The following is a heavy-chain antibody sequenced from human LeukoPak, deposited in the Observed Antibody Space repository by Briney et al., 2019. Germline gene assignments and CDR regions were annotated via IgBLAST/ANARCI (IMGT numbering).Heavy chain of an antibody. CDR2: IGYSGGDT. V-gene: IGHV3-23*01. Sequence: WGTLRLSCAASGFTFSSYSMNWVRQAPGKGLEWVSSIGYSGGDTHYADSVRGRFTISRDNSKNTLYLQLNSLRADDTAVDYCTGNSGWYGVSWGQGTLVTVSS. CDR3: TGNSGWYGVS. CDR1: GFTFSSYS. D-gene: IGHD6-19*01. J-gene: IGHJ4*02.